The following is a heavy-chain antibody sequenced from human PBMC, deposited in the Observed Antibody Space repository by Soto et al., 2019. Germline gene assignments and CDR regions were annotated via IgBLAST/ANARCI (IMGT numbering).Heavy chain of an antibody. D-gene: IGHD2-15*01. CDR3: AETTPNYYYDYGMDV. CDR1: GYTLTELS. V-gene: IGHV1-24*01. Sequence: ASVKVSCKVSGYTLTELSMHWVRQAPGKGLEWMGGFDPEDGETIYAQKFQGRVTMTEDTYTDTAYMELSSLRSEDTAGYYCAETTPNYYYDYGMDVWGQGTTVTVSS. J-gene: IGHJ6*02. CDR2: FDPEDGET.